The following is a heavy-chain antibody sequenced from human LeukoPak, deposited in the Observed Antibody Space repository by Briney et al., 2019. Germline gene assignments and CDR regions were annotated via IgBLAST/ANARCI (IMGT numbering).Heavy chain of an antibody. D-gene: IGHD3-16*02. Sequence: QPGGSLRLSCAASGFTFRSYWMSWVRQAPGKGLECVANIKQDGSEKYYVDSVRGRFTISRDNAKNSLYLQMNSLRAEDTAVYYCARDGYVWGSSRHFPPGYFDYWGQGTLVTVSS. CDR1: GFTFRSYW. CDR2: IKQDGSEK. CDR3: ARDGYVWGSSRHFPPGYFDY. J-gene: IGHJ4*02. V-gene: IGHV3-7*01.